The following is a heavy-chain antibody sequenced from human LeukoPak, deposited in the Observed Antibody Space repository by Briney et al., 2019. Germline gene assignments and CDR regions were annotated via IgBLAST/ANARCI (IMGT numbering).Heavy chain of an antibody. CDR3: ARENEIAVPFGYYYMDV. Sequence: GASVKLSCKASGYTFTSYAMNWVRQAPGHGLEWMGWINTNTGNPSYAQGFTGRFVFSLDTSVSTAYLQISSLKAENTAVYYCARENEIAVPFGYYYMDVWGKGTTVTVSS. D-gene: IGHD6-19*01. J-gene: IGHJ6*03. CDR2: INTNTGNP. V-gene: IGHV7-4-1*02. CDR1: GYTFTSYA.